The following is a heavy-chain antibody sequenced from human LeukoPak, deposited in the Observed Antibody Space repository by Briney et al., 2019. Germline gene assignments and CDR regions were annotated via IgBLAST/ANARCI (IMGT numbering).Heavy chain of an antibody. Sequence: GGALRISCCASGFNFFNYALLGGRQGPGEGVGGVSGICGSVGGTYYADSVKGRFTIPRDNAKNSLYLQMNSLRAEDTAVYYCARDRGAVAGKGAFDYWGQGTLVTVSS. CDR3: ARDRGAVAGKGAFDY. CDR1: GFNFFNYA. CDR2: ICGSVGGT. V-gene: IGHV3-21*01. D-gene: IGHD6-19*01. J-gene: IGHJ4*02.